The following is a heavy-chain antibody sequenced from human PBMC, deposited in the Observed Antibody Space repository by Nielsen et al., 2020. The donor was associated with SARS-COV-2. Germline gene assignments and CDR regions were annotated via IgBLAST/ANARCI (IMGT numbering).Heavy chain of an antibody. CDR1: GYTFTSYG. CDR2: ISAYNGNT. J-gene: IGHJ6*02. Sequence: ASVKVSCKASGYTFTSYGISWVRQAPGQGLEWMGWISAYNGNTNYAQKLQGRVTMTTDTSTSTAYMELRSLRSDDTAVYYCAGEGAIVVVPAAMSLISPPYYYYGMDVWGQGTTVTVSS. V-gene: IGHV1-18*01. D-gene: IGHD2-2*01. CDR3: AGEGAIVVVPAAMSLISPPYYYYGMDV.